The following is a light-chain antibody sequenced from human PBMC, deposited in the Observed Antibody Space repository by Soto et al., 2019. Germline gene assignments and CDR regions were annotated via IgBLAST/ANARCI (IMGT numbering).Light chain of an antibody. CDR2: DVS. CDR3: SSYTSSSTYV. V-gene: IGLV2-18*02. Sequence: SALNQPPSVSGSPGQSVTISCTGTSSDVGSYNRVSWYQQPPGTAPKVMIYDVSNRPSGVPDRFSGSKSGNTASLTISGLQAEDESDYYCSSYTSSSTYVFGTGTKVT. J-gene: IGLJ1*01. CDR1: SSDVGSYNR.